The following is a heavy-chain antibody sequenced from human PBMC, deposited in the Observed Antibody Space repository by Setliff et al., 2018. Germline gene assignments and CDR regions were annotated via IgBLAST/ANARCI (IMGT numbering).Heavy chain of an antibody. D-gene: IGHD2-2*01. J-gene: IGHJ4*02. CDR1: GYTFTNYY. Sequence: ASVKVSCKASGYTFTNYYINWVRQAPGQGLEWMGIINPRAGTTSYAQKLQDRVTMTRDTSTNTVYMELSSLRSEDTAVYYCARGGSPDCSTAGCRYGDYVYWGQGTQVTVSS. CDR3: ARGGSPDCSTAGCRYGDYVY. V-gene: IGHV1-46*03. CDR2: INPRAGTT.